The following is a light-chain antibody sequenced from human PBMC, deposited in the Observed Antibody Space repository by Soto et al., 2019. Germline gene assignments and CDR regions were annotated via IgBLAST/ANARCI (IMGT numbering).Light chain of an antibody. CDR1: QSISSSY. J-gene: IGKJ1*01. V-gene: IGKV3-20*01. CDR2: GAS. CDR3: QQYGSAPAWT. Sequence: IVLTQSPGTLSLSPGERATLSCRASQSISSSYLAWYQQKPGQAPGLLIYGASNRATGIPDRFSGSGSGTDFTLTISRLEPEDFAVYYCQQYGSAPAWTFGQGTKVEIK.